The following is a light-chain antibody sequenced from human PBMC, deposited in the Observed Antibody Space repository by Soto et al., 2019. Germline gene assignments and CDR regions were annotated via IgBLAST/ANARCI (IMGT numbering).Light chain of an antibody. J-gene: IGKJ4*01. CDR3: QQYGSSR. CDR1: QYVSNK. CDR2: GAS. V-gene: IGKV3-15*01. Sequence: EIVMTQSPATLSVSQGETATLSCRASQYVSNKVAWYQQKPGQAPSLLILGASTRATGVPARFSGSGSGTDFTLTISRLEPEDFAVYYCQQYGSSRFGGGTKVDIK.